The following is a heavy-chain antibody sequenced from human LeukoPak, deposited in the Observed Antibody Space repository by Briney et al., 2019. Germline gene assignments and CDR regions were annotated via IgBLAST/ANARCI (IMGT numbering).Heavy chain of an antibody. V-gene: IGHV1-18*01. D-gene: IGHD5-12*01. J-gene: IGHJ4*02. CDR2: ISAYNGNT. Sequence: ASVKVSCKASGYTFTSYGISWVRQAPGQGLEWMGWISAYNGNTSYAQKLQGRVTMTTDTSTSTAYMELRSLRSDDTAVYYCARGGRGGGYSARGLDYWGQGTLVTVSS. CDR3: ARGGRGGGYSARGLDY. CDR1: GYTFTSYG.